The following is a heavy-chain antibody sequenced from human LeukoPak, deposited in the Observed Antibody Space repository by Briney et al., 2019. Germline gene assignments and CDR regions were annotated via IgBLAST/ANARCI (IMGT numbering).Heavy chain of an antibody. CDR1: GGTFSSYA. J-gene: IGHJ6*03. CDR3: AATYYDFWSGSNYYYYYYVDV. D-gene: IGHD3-3*01. Sequence: SVKVSCKASGGTFSSYAISWVRQAPGQGLEWMRGIIPIFGTANYAQKFQGRVTITTDESTSTAYMELSSLRSEDTAVYYCAATYYDFWSGSNYYYYYYVDVWGKGTTVTVSS. V-gene: IGHV1-69*05. CDR2: IIPIFGTA.